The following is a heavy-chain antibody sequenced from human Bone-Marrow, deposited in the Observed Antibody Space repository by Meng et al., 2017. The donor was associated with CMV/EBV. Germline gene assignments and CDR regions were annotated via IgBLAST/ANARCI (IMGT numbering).Heavy chain of an antibody. J-gene: IGHJ5*02. Sequence: GSLRLSCAVYGGSFSGYYWSWIRQPPGKGLEWIGEINHSGSTNYNPSLKSRVTISVDTSKNQFSLKLSSVTAVDTAVYYCARVGNDFWSGRWFDPWGQGTLVTVSS. CDR3: ARVGNDFWSGRWFDP. CDR1: GGSFSGYY. V-gene: IGHV4-34*01. D-gene: IGHD3-3*01. CDR2: INHSGST.